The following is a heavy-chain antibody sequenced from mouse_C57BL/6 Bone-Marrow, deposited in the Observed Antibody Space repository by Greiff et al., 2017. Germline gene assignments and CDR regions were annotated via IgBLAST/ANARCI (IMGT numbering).Heavy chain of an antibody. D-gene: IGHD1-1*01. V-gene: IGHV3-6*01. CDR1: GYSITSGYY. J-gene: IGHJ2*01. CDR3: ARTYYYGSKDYLDY. CDR2: ISYDGSN. Sequence: EVKLVESGPGLVKPSQSLSLTCSVTGYSITSGYYWNWIRQFPGNKLEWMGYISYDGSNNYNPSLKNRISITRDTSKNQFFLKLNSVTTEDTATYYCARTYYYGSKDYLDYWGQGTTLTVSS.